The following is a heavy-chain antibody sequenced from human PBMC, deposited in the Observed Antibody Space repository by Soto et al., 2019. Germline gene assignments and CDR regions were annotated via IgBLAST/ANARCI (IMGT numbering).Heavy chain of an antibody. D-gene: IGHD3-3*01. V-gene: IGHV1-18*01. Sequence: ASVKVSCKASGYTFTSYGISWVRQAPGQGLEWMGWISAYNGNTNYAQKLQGRVTMTTDTSTSTVYMELRSLRSDDTAVYYCARTQSEHITIFGVVIPGPFDYWGQGTLVTVSS. CDR1: GYTFTSYG. CDR2: ISAYNGNT. CDR3: ARTQSEHITIFGVVIPGPFDY. J-gene: IGHJ4*02.